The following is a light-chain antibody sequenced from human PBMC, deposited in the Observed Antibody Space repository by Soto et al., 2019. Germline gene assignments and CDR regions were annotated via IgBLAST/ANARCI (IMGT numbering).Light chain of an antibody. CDR2: GAS. J-gene: IGKJ2*01. Sequence: EFVLTQSPGTLSLSPGERAILSCRASQSVTSTYIAWYQQKPGQAPRLLIYGASSRATGSPDRFSGSGSGTDFTLTISRLEAEHFAVYYCQYYGSSPPTTFGQGTKLEIK. CDR1: QSVTSTY. CDR3: QYYGSSPPTT. V-gene: IGKV3-20*01.